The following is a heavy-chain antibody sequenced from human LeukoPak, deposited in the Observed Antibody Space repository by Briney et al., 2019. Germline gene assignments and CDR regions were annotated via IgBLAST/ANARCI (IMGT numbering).Heavy chain of an antibody. D-gene: IGHD5-12*01. CDR3: AKFASGGYVDGLDH. Sequence: GGSLRLSCATSGFTLSSYAMSWVRQAPGEGLEWVSASSGSGGSTYYADSVEGRFTISRDNTKNTLYLQMNSLRAEDTAVYYCAKFASGGYVDGLDHWGQGTLVTVSS. J-gene: IGHJ4*02. CDR2: SSGSGGST. CDR1: GFTLSSYA. V-gene: IGHV3-23*01.